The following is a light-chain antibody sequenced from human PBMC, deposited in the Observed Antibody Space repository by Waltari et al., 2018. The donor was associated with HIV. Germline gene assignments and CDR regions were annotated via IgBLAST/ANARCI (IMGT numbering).Light chain of an antibody. CDR3: QVWDSSSDHVL. CDR1: NIERKS. V-gene: IGLV3-21*04. J-gene: IGLJ2*01. CDR2: YDS. Sequence: SSVLTQPPSVSVAPGKTAMITCGGNNIERKSVHWYQQKAGQAPVLLIYYDSDRRSWIPERFSGSDSGNTATLTISRVGDGDEADYYCQVWDSSSDHVLFGGGTKLTVL.